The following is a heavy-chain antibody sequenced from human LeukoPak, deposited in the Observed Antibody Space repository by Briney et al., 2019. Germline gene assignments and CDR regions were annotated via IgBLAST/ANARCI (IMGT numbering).Heavy chain of an antibody. D-gene: IGHD5-18*01. CDR1: GYTFTSYD. V-gene: IGHV1-8*01. CDR2: MNPNSGNT. CDR3: ARSGYSYGLRDDY. Sequence: ASVKVSCKASGYTFTSYDINWVRQAAGQGVEWMGWMNPNSGNTGYAQKFQGRVTMTRNTSISTAYMELSSLRSEDTAVYYCARSGYSYGLRDDYWGQGTLVTVSS. J-gene: IGHJ4*02.